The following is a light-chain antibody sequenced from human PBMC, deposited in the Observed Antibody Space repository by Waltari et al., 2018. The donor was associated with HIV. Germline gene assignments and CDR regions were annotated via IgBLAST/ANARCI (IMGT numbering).Light chain of an antibody. CDR2: NDD. CDR1: ASNSRSNY. CDR3: AAWDDTLKVYV. V-gene: IGLV1-44*01. Sequence: QSVLAQPPSVSGAPGQRVTLSCSGRASNSRSNYVNWYQQLTVTAPRVLIYNDDQRPSGVPARFSGSKAGTTASLAISGLQSEDEADYYCAAWDDTLKVYVFGTGTKVTVL. J-gene: IGLJ1*01.